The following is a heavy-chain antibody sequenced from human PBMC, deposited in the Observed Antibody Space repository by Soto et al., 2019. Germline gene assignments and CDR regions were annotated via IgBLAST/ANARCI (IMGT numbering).Heavy chain of an antibody. J-gene: IGHJ4*02. CDR1: GFIFDDYA. Sequence: EVQLVESGGGLVQPGTSLRLSCAASGFIFDDYAMNWVRPAPGKGLEWVSGINWNSGTMVYVDSVKGRFTISRDNAKNSLYLQMNSLRPEDTAFYFCAKGTEYGVVLMSTFDYWGQGTLVTVSS. D-gene: IGHD3-3*01. CDR2: INWNSGTM. CDR3: AKGTEYGVVLMSTFDY. V-gene: IGHV3-9*01.